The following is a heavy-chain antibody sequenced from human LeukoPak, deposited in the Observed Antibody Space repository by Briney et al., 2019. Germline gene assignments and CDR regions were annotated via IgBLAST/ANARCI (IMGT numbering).Heavy chain of an antibody. CDR1: GGSISSYY. D-gene: IGHD6-19*01. CDR3: ARHRRIAVAGFDY. V-gene: IGHV4-59*08. J-gene: IGHJ4*02. CDR2: IFYSGTT. Sequence: SETLSLTCTVSGGSISSYYWSWIRQPPGKGLEWIGYIFYSGTTNYNPSLKSRVTISVDTSKNQFSLKLISVTAADTAVYYCARHRRIAVAGFDYWGQGTLVTVPS.